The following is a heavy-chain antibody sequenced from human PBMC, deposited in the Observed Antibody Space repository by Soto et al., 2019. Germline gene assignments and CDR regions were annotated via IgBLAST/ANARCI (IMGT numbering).Heavy chain of an antibody. CDR1: GYTFSSYFG. D-gene: IGHD5-18*01. J-gene: IGHJ4*02. CDR3: ARGYGRNFDY. Sequence: ASVKVSCKASGYTFSSYFGVSWVRQAPGQGLEWMGWIVTYNGNTNSAQKFQGRLTMTTDTSTTTAYMELRSLRYDDTAVYYCARGYGRNFDYWGQGTLVTVSS. V-gene: IGHV1-18*01. CDR2: IVTYNGNT.